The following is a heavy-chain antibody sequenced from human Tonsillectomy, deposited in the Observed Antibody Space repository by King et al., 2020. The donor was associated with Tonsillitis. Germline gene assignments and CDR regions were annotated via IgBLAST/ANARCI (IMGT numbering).Heavy chain of an antibody. V-gene: IGHV3-30*02. D-gene: IGHD2-15*01. CDR1: GFTFTSYG. CDR2: IRHDGSTK. CDR3: AKGREVAGNSYFDY. J-gene: IGHJ4*02. Sequence: QLVQSGGGVVQPGGSLRLSCAASGFTFTSYGLHWVRQAPGKGPEWIAFIRHDGSTKYYADSVKGRFTISRDNSKNTLYLQMNSLRAEDTAVYYCAKGREVAGNSYFDYWGQGTLVTVSS.